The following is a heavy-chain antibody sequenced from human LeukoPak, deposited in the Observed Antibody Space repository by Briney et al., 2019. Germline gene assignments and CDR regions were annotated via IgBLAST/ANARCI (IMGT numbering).Heavy chain of an antibody. Sequence: SVKVSCKASGGTFSSYAISWVRQAPGQGLEWMGRIIPILGIANYAQKFQGRVTITADKSTSTAYMELSSLRSEDTAVYYCAIDFPGIAVAGTPRPWGQGTLVTVSS. CDR3: AIDFPGIAVAGTPRP. CDR1: GGTFSSYA. J-gene: IGHJ4*02. CDR2: IIPILGIA. V-gene: IGHV1-69*04. D-gene: IGHD6-19*01.